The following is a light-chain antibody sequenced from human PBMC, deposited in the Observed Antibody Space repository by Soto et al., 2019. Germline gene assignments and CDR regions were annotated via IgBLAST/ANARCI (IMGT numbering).Light chain of an antibody. CDR3: SSYSSSSTNYV. V-gene: IGLV2-14*01. Sequence: QSALTQPASVSGSPGQTITISCAGTSSDVGGYNFVSWYQQHPGQAPKLMIYDVIDRPSGVSDRFSGSKSGNTASLTISGLQAEDDADYYCSSYSSSSTNYVFGTGTKLTVL. J-gene: IGLJ1*01. CDR1: SSDVGGYNF. CDR2: DVI.